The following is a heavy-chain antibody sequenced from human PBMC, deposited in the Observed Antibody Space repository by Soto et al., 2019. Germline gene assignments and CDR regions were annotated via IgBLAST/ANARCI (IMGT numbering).Heavy chain of an antibody. CDR3: AKNSGTYCNSTSCPFYYYYYMDV. CDR1: GFTFSSYG. CDR2: ISYDGSNK. D-gene: IGHD2-2*01. J-gene: IGHJ6*03. V-gene: IGHV3-30*18. Sequence: QVQLVESGGGVVQPGRSLRLSCAASGFTFSSYGMHWVRQAPGKGLEWVAVISYDGSNKYYADSVKGRFTISRDNSKNTLYLQMNSLRAEDTAVYYCAKNSGTYCNSTSCPFYYYYYMDVWGTGTTVTVCS.